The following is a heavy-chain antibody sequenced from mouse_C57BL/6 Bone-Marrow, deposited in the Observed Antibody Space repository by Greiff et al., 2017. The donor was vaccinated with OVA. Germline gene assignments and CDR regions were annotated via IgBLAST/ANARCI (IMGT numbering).Heavy chain of an antibody. Sequence: VQLQQSGPELVKPGASVKISCKASGYSFTGYYMNWVKQSPEKSLEWIGEINPSTGGTTYNQKFKAKATLTVDKSSSTAYMQLKSLTSEDSAVYYCARSLPLLLFDYWGQGTTLTVSS. V-gene: IGHV1-42*01. CDR1: GYSFTGYY. J-gene: IGHJ2*01. CDR2: INPSTGGT. CDR3: ARSLPLLLFDY. D-gene: IGHD2-1*01.